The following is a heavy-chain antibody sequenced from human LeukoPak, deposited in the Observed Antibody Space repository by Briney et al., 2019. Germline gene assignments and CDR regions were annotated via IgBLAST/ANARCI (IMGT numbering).Heavy chain of an antibody. V-gene: IGHV4-39*01. CDR1: GGSISSSSYY. J-gene: IGHJ4*02. Sequence: KASETLSLTCTVSGGSISSSSYYWGWIRQPPGKGLEWIGRIDCSGSSYYNPSLKRRVTISVDTTKNLFSLKLSPVTAADAAVYYCARPSASGWYGYWGQGTLVTVSS. D-gene: IGHD6-19*01. CDR3: ARPSASGWYGY. CDR2: IDCSGSS.